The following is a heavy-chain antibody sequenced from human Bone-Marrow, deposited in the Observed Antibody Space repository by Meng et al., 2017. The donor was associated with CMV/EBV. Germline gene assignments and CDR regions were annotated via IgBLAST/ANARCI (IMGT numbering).Heavy chain of an antibody. Sequence: SETLSLTCTVSDGSISSNTYYWGWIRQPPGEGLEWSESISYSGSTYYTPSLKSRVTIPVDTSKNQFSLKLTSVTAADTAVYYCARDQGYYYYYGMDVWGQGTTVTVSS. CDR3: ARDQGYYYYYGMDV. V-gene: IGHV4-39*07. J-gene: IGHJ6*02. CDR1: DGSISSNTYY. CDR2: ISYSGST.